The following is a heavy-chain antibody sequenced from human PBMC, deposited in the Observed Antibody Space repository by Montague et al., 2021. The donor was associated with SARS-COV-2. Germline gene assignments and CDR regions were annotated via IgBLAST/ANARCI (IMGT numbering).Heavy chain of an antibody. CDR3: AKDKFDYDSTGYPYDY. CDR1: GFTFSSYS. Sequence: SLRLSCAASGFTFSSYSMNWVRQAPGRGLEWVSSIGSSSRNIYYADSLRGRFTISRDNARSLLFLQMNSLRAEDTAVYYCAKDKFDYDSTGYPYDYWGQGTLVTVSP. D-gene: IGHD3-22*01. CDR2: IGSSSRNI. V-gene: IGHV3-21*06. J-gene: IGHJ4*02.